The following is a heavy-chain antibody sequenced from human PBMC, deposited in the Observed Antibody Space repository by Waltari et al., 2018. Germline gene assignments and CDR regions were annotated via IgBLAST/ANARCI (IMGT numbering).Heavy chain of an antibody. Sequence: QVQVVQSGSELTNPGASVKVSCTASGYTFSKYAMNCVRQAPGQGLEWMGWIHTSTGKPTYAPGFTERFVFSVDTSVSTAYLQISSLKAEDSAVYYCAKEWRGDGGSWSPGAFDSWGQGTLVTVSS. CDR3: AKEWRGDGGSWSPGAFDS. D-gene: IGHD6-13*01. V-gene: IGHV7-4-1*01. CDR1: GYTFSKYA. CDR2: IHTSTGKP. J-gene: IGHJ4*02.